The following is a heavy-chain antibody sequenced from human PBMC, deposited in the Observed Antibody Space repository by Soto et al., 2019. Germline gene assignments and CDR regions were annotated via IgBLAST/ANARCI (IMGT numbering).Heavy chain of an antibody. D-gene: IGHD5-18*01. CDR2: ISYDGSNK. CDR3: AKAYTAMDLDY. V-gene: IGHV3-30*18. Sequence: VQLVESGGGLVKPGGSLRLSCAASGFTFSSYSMNWVRQAPGKGLEWVAVISYDGSNKYYADSVKDRFTISRDNSKNTLYLQMNSLRAEDTAVYYCAKAYTAMDLDYWGQGTLVTVSS. J-gene: IGHJ4*02. CDR1: GFTFSSYS.